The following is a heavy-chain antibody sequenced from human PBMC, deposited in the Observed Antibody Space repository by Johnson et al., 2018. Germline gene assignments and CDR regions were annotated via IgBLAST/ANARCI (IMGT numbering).Heavy chain of an antibody. CDR1: GFTFSSYG. CDR3: AKDQVGRYYYGSGSYYMDV. Sequence: QVQLVESGGGLVQPGRSLRLSCAASGFTFSSYGMHWVRQAPGKGLEWVEVISYDGSNKYYADSVKGRFTISRDNSKNTLYLQMNSLRAEDTAVYYCAKDQVGRYYYGSGSYYMDVWGKGTTVTVSS. J-gene: IGHJ6*03. D-gene: IGHD3-10*01. V-gene: IGHV3-30*18. CDR2: ISYDGSNK.